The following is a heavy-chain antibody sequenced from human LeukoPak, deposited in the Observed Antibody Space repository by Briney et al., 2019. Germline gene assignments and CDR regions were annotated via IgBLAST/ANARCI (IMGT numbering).Heavy chain of an antibody. CDR3: ATFFTYYDFWSGYSDY. Sequence: GASVKVSCKASGYTFTGYYMHWVRQAPGQGLEWMGWINPNSGGTNYAQKFQGRVTMTRDTSISTAYMELGRLRSDDTAVYYCATFFTYYDFWSGYSDYWGQGTLVTVSS. D-gene: IGHD3-3*01. CDR1: GYTFTGYY. V-gene: IGHV1-2*02. J-gene: IGHJ4*02. CDR2: INPNSGGT.